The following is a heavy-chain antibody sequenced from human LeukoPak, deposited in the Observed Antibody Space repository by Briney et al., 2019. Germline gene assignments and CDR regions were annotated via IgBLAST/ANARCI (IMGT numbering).Heavy chain of an antibody. CDR2: MNPNSGNT. CDR3: ARCATPRIACYDF. Sequence: ASVKVSCKASGYTFTNYDTNWVRQATGQGLEWMGRMNPNSGNTGYAQKFQGRVTINRNTSISTAYMELSSLRSEDTAVYYCARCATPRIACYDFWGQGTLVTVSS. CDR1: GYTFTNYD. J-gene: IGHJ4*02. V-gene: IGHV1-8*02. D-gene: IGHD2-2*01.